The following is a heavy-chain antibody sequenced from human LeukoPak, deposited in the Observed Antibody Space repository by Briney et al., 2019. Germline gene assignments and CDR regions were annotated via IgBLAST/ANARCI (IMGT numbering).Heavy chain of an antibody. Sequence: GGSLRLSCAASGFTVSSNYMSWVSQAPGKGLEWVSAISGSGGSTYYADSVKGRFTISRDNSKNTLYLQMNSLRAEDTAVYYCAKSYYDILTGYSPGYYFDYWGQGTLVTVSS. CDR3: AKSYYDILTGYSPGYYFDY. D-gene: IGHD3-9*01. CDR2: ISGSGGST. CDR1: GFTVSSNY. J-gene: IGHJ4*02. V-gene: IGHV3-23*01.